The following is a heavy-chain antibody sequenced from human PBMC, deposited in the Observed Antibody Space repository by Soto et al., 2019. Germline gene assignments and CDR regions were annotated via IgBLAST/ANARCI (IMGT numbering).Heavy chain of an antibody. J-gene: IGHJ4*02. V-gene: IGHV3-11*01. CDR2: ISSSGSTI. CDR1: GFTFSDYY. CDR3: ARFLLLAPFEY. D-gene: IGHD3-3*01. Sequence: GGALRHSCAASGFTFSDYYMSWIRQAPGKGLEGVAYISSSGSTIYYADSVKGRFTISRENAKNSLELQINRLRAEDTAVYYCARFLLLAPFEYWGQGALVTVSS.